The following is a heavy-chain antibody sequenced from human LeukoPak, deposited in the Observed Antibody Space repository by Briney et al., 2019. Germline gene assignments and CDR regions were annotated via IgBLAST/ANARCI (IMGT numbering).Heavy chain of an antibody. V-gene: IGHV1-2*02. CDR2: INPNNGGT. CDR3: ARGRGTTSSNFDY. D-gene: IGHD2-2*01. Sequence: GASVKVPCKASGYTFTGYYMHWVRQAPGQGLEWMGWINPNNGGTNYAQKFQGRVTMTRDTSISTAYMELSRLTSDDTAVYYCARGRGTTSSNFDYWGQGTLVTASS. CDR1: GYTFTGYY. J-gene: IGHJ4*02.